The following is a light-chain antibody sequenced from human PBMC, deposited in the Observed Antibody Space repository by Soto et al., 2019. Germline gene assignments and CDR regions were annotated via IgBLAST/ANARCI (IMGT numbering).Light chain of an antibody. V-gene: IGKV3-20*01. Sequence: EIVLTQSPGTLSLSPGERATLSCRASQSVSSSYLAWYQQKPGQAPRLLIYGASSRATGIPDRFSGSGAGTDFPLHIRRLEAEDFAGYFLQQYGSSLRHFAFGGGAKVEIK. CDR2: GAS. CDR1: QSVSSSY. J-gene: IGKJ4*01. CDR3: QQYGSSLRHFA.